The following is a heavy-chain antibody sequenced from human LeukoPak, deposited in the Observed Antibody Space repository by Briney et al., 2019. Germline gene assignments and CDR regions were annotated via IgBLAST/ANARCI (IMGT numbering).Heavy chain of an antibody. Sequence: GGSLRLSCAASGFTFSSYSMNWVRQAPGKGLEWVSCINGDGRDTLYADSVKGRFTISRDNSKNTLYLQMNSLRAEDTAVYYCARGSCSSTSCPGDYWGQGTLVTVSS. CDR1: GFTFSSYS. J-gene: IGHJ4*02. CDR2: INGDGRDT. D-gene: IGHD2-2*01. CDR3: ARGSCSSTSCPGDY. V-gene: IGHV3-74*01.